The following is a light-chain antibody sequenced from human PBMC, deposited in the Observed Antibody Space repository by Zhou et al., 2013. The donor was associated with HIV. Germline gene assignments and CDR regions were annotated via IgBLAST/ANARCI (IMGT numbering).Light chain of an antibody. CDR2: GAS. Sequence: EIVLTQSPGTLSLSPGERATLSCRASQYMDVNYLAWYQQRPGQAPRLLIYGASSRATGIPDRFSGSGSGTDFTLTISRLEPEDFAVYYCQQRSNFGQGTRLEIK. J-gene: IGKJ5*01. CDR3: QQRSN. CDR1: QYMDVNY. V-gene: IGKV3D-20*02.